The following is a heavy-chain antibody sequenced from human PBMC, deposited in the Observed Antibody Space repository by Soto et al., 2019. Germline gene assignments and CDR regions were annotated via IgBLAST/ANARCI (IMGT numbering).Heavy chain of an antibody. D-gene: IGHD4-4*01. J-gene: IGHJ4*02. CDR3: ARDPYRVVDY. CDR1: GYTLNSYG. Sequence: ASVKVSFKATGYTLNSYGISWLRHAPGQGLEWMGWISAYNGNTDYAQKLQGRVTMTTDTSTSTAYMELRSLRSDDTAAYYCARDPYRVVDYWRQGTLVTVSS. V-gene: IGHV1-18*01. CDR2: ISAYNGNT.